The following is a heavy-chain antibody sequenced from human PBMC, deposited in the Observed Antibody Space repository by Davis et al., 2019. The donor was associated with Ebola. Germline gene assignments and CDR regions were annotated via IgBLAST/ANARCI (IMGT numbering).Heavy chain of an antibody. D-gene: IGHD1/OR15-1a*01. CDR3: AKDIGTAYYYYYMDV. CDR1: GFTFSSYA. J-gene: IGHJ6*03. CDR2: IYSGGST. V-gene: IGHV3-23*03. Sequence: PGGSLRLSCAASGFTFSSYAMSWVRQAPGKGLEWVSVIYSGGSTYYADSVKGRFTISRDNSKNTLYLQMNSLSAEDTAVYYCAKDIGTAYYYYYMDVWGKGTTVTVSS.